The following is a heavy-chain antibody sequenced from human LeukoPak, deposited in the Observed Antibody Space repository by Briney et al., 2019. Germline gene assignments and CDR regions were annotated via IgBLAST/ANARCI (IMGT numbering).Heavy chain of an antibody. Sequence: GASVKVSCKASGYTFTGYYMHWVRQAPGQGLEWMGWINPNSGGTNYAQKFQGRVTMTRDTSISKAYMELSRLRSDDTAVYYCATLYYYGSGSYGPFDYWGQGTLVTVSS. J-gene: IGHJ4*02. D-gene: IGHD3-10*01. V-gene: IGHV1-2*02. CDR1: GYTFTGYY. CDR2: INPNSGGT. CDR3: ATLYYYGSGSYGPFDY.